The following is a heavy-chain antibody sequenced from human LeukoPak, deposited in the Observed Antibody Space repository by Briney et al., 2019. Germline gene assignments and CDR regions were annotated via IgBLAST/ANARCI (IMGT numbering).Heavy chain of an antibody. CDR1: GFTFSSYC. D-gene: IGHD3-16*01. CDR3: ASPITGGY. V-gene: IGHV3-74*01. J-gene: IGHJ4*02. CDR2: INTDGSST. Sequence: GGSLKLSCAASGFTFSSYCMYWVRQAPGQGLVWVSVINTDGSSTSYADSVKGRFTISRDNAKNTLYLQMNSLRAEDTAVYYCASPITGGYWGQGTLVTVSS.